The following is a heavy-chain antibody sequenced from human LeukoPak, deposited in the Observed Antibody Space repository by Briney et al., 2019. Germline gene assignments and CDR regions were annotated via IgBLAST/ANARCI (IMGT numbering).Heavy chain of an antibody. Sequence: ASVKVSCKASGGTFSSYAISWVRQAPGQGLEWMGGIIPIFGTANYAQKFQGRVTITADESTSTAYMELSSLRSEDTAVYYCARVQIVVVTGSYYPDAFDIWGQGTMVTVSS. D-gene: IGHD2-21*02. CDR2: IIPIFGTA. CDR1: GGTFSSYA. V-gene: IGHV1-69*13. J-gene: IGHJ3*02. CDR3: ARVQIVVVTGSYYPDAFDI.